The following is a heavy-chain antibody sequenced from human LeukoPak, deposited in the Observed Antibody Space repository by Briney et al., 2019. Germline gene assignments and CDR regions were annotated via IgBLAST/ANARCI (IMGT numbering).Heavy chain of an antibody. CDR3: AKDFGAVAGTDWFDP. CDR2: ISGSGGST. J-gene: IGHJ5*02. V-gene: IGHV3-23*01. Sequence: GGSLRLSCAASGFTFSSYAMSWVRQAPGKGLEWVSAISGSGGSTYYADSVKGRFTVSRDNSKNTLYLQMNSLRAEDTAVYYCAKDFGAVAGTDWFDPWGQGTLVTVSS. CDR1: GFTFSSYA. D-gene: IGHD6-19*01.